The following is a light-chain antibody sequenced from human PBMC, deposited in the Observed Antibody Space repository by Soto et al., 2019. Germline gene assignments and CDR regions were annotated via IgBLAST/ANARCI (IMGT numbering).Light chain of an antibody. CDR3: QQYSDYPRT. CDR2: DAS. Sequence: DIQMTQSPSTLSASVGARVTITCRASQSIRSQLAWYQQKPGKAPKLLIYDASSLESGVPSRFSGSGSGTEFTLTISSLQPDDFATYYCQQYSDYPRTFGQGTKVEI. V-gene: IGKV1-5*01. J-gene: IGKJ1*01. CDR1: QSIRSQ.